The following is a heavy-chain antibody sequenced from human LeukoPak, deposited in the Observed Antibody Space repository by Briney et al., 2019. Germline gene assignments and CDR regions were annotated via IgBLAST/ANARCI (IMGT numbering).Heavy chain of an antibody. CDR2: ISGSGGNP. D-gene: IGHD1-26*01. CDR3: ARGVGGSSLGYYMDV. V-gene: IGHV3-23*01. J-gene: IGHJ6*03. CDR1: GFTFSSYA. Sequence: GGSLRLSCAASGFTFSSYAMSWVRQAPGKGLEWVSGISGSGGNPYYADSVKGRFTISRDNSKNTLYLQMNSLRAEDTAFYHCARGVGGSSLGYYMDVWGKGTTVTVSS.